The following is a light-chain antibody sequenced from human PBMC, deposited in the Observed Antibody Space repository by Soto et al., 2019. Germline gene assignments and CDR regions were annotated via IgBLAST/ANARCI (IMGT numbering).Light chain of an antibody. CDR1: QGIRSY. V-gene: IGKV1-39*01. Sequence: DIQLTQSPSFLSASVGDRVTITCRASQGIRSYLDWYQQKPGKAPKLLIYAASTLQSGVPPTFCGSGSATDFTPTIISLQPEDFSTYYCQQSYNSPQSFGHGTKVDI. J-gene: IGKJ3*01. CDR2: AAS. CDR3: QQSYNSPQS.